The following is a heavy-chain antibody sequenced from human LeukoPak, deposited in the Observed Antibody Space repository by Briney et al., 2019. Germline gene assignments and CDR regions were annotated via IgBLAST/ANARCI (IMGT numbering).Heavy chain of an antibody. CDR1: GFTFSTAW. CDR2: INQGGSEK. J-gene: IGHJ4*02. Sequence: GGSLRLSCAASGFTFSTAWMSWVRQAPGRGLEWLANINQGGSEKYYVDSVRGRCTISRDNAENSLFLQMNSLRAEGTAVYYCARLTKSGYYWLFDYWGQGTLVTVSS. CDR3: ARLTKSGYYWLFDY. V-gene: IGHV3-7*04. D-gene: IGHD3-22*01.